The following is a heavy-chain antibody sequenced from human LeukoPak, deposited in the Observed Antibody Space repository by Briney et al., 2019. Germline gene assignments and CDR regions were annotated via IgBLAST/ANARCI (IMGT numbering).Heavy chain of an antibody. CDR3: ARRDSSSWLLYYFDY. J-gene: IGHJ4*02. Sequence: GGSLRLSCAASGFTFSDYYMSWIRQAPGKGLEWVSYISSSGSTIYYADSVKGRFTISRDNAKNSLYLQMNSLRAEDTAVYYCARRDSSSWLLYYFDYWGQGTLVTVPS. CDR1: GFTFSDYY. D-gene: IGHD6-13*01. V-gene: IGHV3-11*04. CDR2: ISSSGSTI.